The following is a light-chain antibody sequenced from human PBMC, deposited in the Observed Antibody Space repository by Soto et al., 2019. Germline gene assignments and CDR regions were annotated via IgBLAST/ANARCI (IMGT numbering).Light chain of an antibody. V-gene: IGKV1-39*01. J-gene: IGKJ1*01. Sequence: DIQMTQSPPSLSASVGDRVTITCRASQNINSQLNWYQQKPGKAPKLLIYGASTLQSGVPSTFSGRGSGTDFNLTISSLQREYFATYYCQQTYSIPRTFGQGTNVELK. CDR2: GAS. CDR1: QNINSQ. CDR3: QQTYSIPRT.